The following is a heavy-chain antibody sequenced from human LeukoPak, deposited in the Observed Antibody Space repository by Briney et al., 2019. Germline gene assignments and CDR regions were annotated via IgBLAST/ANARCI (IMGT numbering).Heavy chain of an antibody. CDR2: VWYDGSNK. D-gene: IGHD4-17*01. CDR3: VSSTVTTGEAYFDY. CDR1: GFTFINAW. Sequence: GGSLRLSCAASGFTFINAWMSWVRQAPGKGLEWVAVVWYDGSNKYYADSVKGRFTISRDNSKNTLYLQMNSLRAEDTAVYYCVSSTVTTGEAYFDYWGQGTLVTVSS. V-gene: IGHV3-33*08. J-gene: IGHJ4*02.